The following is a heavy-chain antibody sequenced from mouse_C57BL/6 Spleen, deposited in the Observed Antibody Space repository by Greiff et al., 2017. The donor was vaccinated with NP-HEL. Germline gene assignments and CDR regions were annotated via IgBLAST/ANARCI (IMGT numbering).Heavy chain of an antibody. J-gene: IGHJ3*01. CDR2: IYPSDSET. D-gene: IGHD2-2*01. CDR1: GYTFTSYR. V-gene: IGHV1-61*01. CDR3: AREFYYGNDEVAY. Sequence: QVQLQQPGAELVRPGASVKLSCKASGYTFTSYRMDWVKQRPGKGLEWIGIIYPSDSETNYNQKFKDKATLTVDKSSSTAYMQISSLTSEDSAVYYCAREFYYGNDEVAYWGQGTLVTVSA.